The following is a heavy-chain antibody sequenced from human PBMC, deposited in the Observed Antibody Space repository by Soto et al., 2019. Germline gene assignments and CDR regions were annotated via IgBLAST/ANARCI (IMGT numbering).Heavy chain of an antibody. CDR1: GFTFSSYW. Sequence: GGSLRLSCADSGFTFSSYWMHWVRQAPGKGLVWVSRINSDGSSSSYADYVKGRFTISRDNAKNTVYLQMNSLGAEDTAVYYCTGVATTGVLYWGQGTLVTVSS. J-gene: IGHJ4*02. CDR2: INSDGSSS. D-gene: IGHD4-4*01. CDR3: TGVATTGVLY. V-gene: IGHV3-74*01.